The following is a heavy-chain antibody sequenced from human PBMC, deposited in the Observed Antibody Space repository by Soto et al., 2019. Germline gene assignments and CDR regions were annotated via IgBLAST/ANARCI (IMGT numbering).Heavy chain of an antibody. V-gene: IGHV1-46*03. D-gene: IGHD3-3*01. Sequence: ASVKVSCKASGYTFTSYYMHWVRQAPGQGLEWMGIINPSGGSTSYAQKFQGRVTMTRDTSTSTVYMELSSLGSEDTAVYYCARGTYYDFWSGPTLYYYYMDVWGKGTTVTVSS. J-gene: IGHJ6*03. CDR3: ARGTYYDFWSGPTLYYYYMDV. CDR1: GYTFTSYY. CDR2: INPSGGST.